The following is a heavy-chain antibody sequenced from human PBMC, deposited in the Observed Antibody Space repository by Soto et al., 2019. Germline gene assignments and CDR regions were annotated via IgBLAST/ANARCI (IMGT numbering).Heavy chain of an antibody. Sequence: PSETLSLTCTVSGGSISSGGYYWSWIRQHPGKGLEWIGYIYYSGSTYYNPSLKSRVTISVDTSKNQFSLKLSSVTAADTAVYYCARVGLAQWFGDQGQSVWGQGTTVTVSS. J-gene: IGHJ6*02. D-gene: IGHD3-10*01. CDR1: GGSISSGGYY. V-gene: IGHV4-31*03. CDR2: IYYSGST. CDR3: ARVGLAQWFGDQGQSV.